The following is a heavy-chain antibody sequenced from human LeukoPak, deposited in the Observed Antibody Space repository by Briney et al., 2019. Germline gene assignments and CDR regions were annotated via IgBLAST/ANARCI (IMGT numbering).Heavy chain of an antibody. V-gene: IGHV4-4*09. CDR2: FYTSANT. CDR3: ARGLRDEERHYGYYYMDV. J-gene: IGHJ6*03. D-gene: IGHD3-22*01. Sequence: SETLPLTCTVSGDSVSGYYGSWIRQPPGKGLEWIGYFYTSANTNYNPSLKSRVTTSVDTSKNQFSLKLTSVTAADTAVYYCARGLRDEERHYGYYYMDVWGKGTTVTVSS. CDR1: GDSVSGYY.